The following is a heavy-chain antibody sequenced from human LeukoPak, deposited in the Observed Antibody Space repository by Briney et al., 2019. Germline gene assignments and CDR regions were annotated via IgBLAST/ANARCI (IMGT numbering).Heavy chain of an antibody. CDR2: IIPIFGTA. CDR3: ASLLLGHRVPALYYYYMDV. D-gene: IGHD2-2*01. J-gene: IGHJ6*03. CDR1: GGTFSSYA. Sequence: SVKVSCKASGGTFSSYAISWVRQAPGQGLEWMGGIIPIFGTANYAQKFQGRVTITTDESTSTAYMELSSLRSEDTAVYYCASLLLGHRVPALYYYYMDVWGKGTTVTVSS. V-gene: IGHV1-69*05.